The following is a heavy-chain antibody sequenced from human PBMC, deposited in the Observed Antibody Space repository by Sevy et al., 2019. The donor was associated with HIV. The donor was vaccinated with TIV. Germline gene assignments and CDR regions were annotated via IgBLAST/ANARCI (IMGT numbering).Heavy chain of an antibody. CDR2: ISAYNGNT. V-gene: IGHV1-18*01. Sequence: ASVKVSCKASGYTFTSYGISWVRQAPGQRLEWMGWISAYNGNTNYAQKLQGRVTMTTDTSTSTAYMELRSLRSDDTAVYYCAREVSYGSGSYYNGGFDYWGQGTLVTVSS. D-gene: IGHD3-10*01. J-gene: IGHJ4*02. CDR3: AREVSYGSGSYYNGGFDY. CDR1: GYTFTSYG.